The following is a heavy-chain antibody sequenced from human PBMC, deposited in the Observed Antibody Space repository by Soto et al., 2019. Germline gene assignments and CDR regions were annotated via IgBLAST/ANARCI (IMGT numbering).Heavy chain of an antibody. Sequence: SETLSLTCAVSGGSISSSNWWSWVRQPPGKGQEWIGEIYHSGSTNYNPSLKSRVTISVDTPKNQFSLKLSSVTAADTAVYYCARDRRDGWIFDYWGQGTLVTVSS. CDR2: IYHSGST. V-gene: IGHV4-4*02. CDR3: ARDRRDGWIFDY. D-gene: IGHD5-12*01. J-gene: IGHJ4*02. CDR1: GGSISSSNW.